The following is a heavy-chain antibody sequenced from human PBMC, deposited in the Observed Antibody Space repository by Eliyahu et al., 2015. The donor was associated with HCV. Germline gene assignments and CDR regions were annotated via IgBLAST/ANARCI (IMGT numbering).Heavy chain of an antibody. CDR3: ARELAGLAVAARDRFDY. J-gene: IGHJ4*02. Sequence: EVQLVESGGGLVRPGGSXRLSXXASGFPFSTYTXNWVRQAPGRGLEWVSSITRSSSSIYYADSVKGRFTISRDNAKNSLYLHMNSLRAEDTAVYYCARELAGLAVAARDRFDYWGQGILVTVSS. V-gene: IGHV3-21*01. D-gene: IGHD6-19*01. CDR1: GFPFSTYT. CDR2: ITRSSSSI.